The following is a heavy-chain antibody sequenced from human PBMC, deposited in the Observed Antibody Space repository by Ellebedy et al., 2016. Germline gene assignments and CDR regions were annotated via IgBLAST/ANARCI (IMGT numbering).Heavy chain of an antibody. V-gene: IGHV1-3*01. CDR1: GYTFTSYA. CDR2: INAGNGNT. D-gene: IGHD3-10*01. Sequence: ASVKVSCKASGYTFTSYAMHWVRQAPGQRLEWMGWINAGNGNTKYSQYFQGRVTITRDTSASTAYMELSSLRSEDTAVYYCARGGMVLYFDYWGQGTLVTVSS. J-gene: IGHJ4*02. CDR3: ARGGMVLYFDY.